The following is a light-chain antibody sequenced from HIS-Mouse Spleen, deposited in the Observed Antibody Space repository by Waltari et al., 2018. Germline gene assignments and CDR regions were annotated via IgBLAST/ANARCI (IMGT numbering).Light chain of an antibody. CDR1: SSNIGSNY. CDR3: AAWDDSLSGPV. CDR2: RNN. J-gene: IGLJ3*02. Sequence: QSVLTQPPSASGTPGQRVTIPCSGSSSNIGSNYVTWYQQPPGTAPNLLIYRNNQRPSGVPDRFSGSKSGTSASLAISGLRSEDEADYYCAAWDDSLSGPVFGGGTKLTVL. V-gene: IGLV1-47*01.